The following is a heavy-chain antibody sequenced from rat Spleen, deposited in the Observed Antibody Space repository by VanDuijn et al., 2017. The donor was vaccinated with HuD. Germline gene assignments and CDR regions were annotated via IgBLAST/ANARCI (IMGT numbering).Heavy chain of an antibody. CDR1: GFNFNDYW. Sequence: EVQLVESGGGLVQPGRSLKLSCAASGFNFNDYWMDWVRQAPGKGLEWIASISNTGGSTYYLDSVKGRFTISRDNAKSTLYLQMNSLRSEDTATYYCTRVKLGAGYYFDYWGQGVMVTVSS. CDR3: TRVKLGAGYYFDY. CDR2: ISNTGGST. D-gene: IGHD5-1*01. V-gene: IGHV5-31*01. J-gene: IGHJ2*01.